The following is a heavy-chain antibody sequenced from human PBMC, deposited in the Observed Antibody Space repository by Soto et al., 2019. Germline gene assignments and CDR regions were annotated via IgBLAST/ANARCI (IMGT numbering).Heavy chain of an antibody. J-gene: IGHJ4*02. CDR2: ISSSSSYI. CDR3: ARRVRYSYGIDY. D-gene: IGHD5-18*01. Sequence: EVQLVESGGGLVKPGGSLRLSCAASGFTFSSYSMNWVRQAPGKGLEWVSSISSSSSYIYYADSVKGRFTISRDNAKNSLYLQMNSLRAEDTAVYYCARRVRYSYGIDYWGQGTLVTVSS. V-gene: IGHV3-21*01. CDR1: GFTFSSYS.